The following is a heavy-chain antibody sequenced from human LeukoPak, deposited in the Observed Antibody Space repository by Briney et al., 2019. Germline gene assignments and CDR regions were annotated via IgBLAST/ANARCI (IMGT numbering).Heavy chain of an antibody. J-gene: IGHJ4*02. D-gene: IGHD3-10*01. Sequence: GGSLRLSCAASGFTFSSYAMSWVRQAPEKGLEWVSTISGNGGGTYYADSVKGRFTISRDDSKNTLYLQMNSLRAEDTAVYYCAKGGLWFGDLTFDYWGQGTLVTVSS. V-gene: IGHV3-23*01. CDR3: AKGGLWFGDLTFDY. CDR1: GFTFSSYA. CDR2: ISGNGGGT.